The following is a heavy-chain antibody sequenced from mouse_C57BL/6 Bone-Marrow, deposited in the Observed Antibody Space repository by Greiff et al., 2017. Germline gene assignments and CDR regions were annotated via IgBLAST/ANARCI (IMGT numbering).Heavy chain of an antibody. Sequence: QVHVKQSGPELVKPGASVKISCKASGYAFSSYWMNWVKQRPGKGLEWIGRIYPGDGDTNYNGKFKGKATLTADKSSSTAYMQLSSLTSEDSAVYYCAGSEYDGFYAMDYWCQGTSVTVSS. J-gene: IGHJ4*01. CDR2: IYPGDGDT. CDR3: AGSEYDGFYAMDY. V-gene: IGHV1-82*01. CDR1: GYAFSSYW. D-gene: IGHD2-3*01.